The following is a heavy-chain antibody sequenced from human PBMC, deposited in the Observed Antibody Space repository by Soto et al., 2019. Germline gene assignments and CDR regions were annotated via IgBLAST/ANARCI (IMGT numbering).Heavy chain of an antibody. CDR3: ARDHRPGYCSGGSCYSFLVYYYGMDV. J-gene: IGHJ6*02. CDR2: ISAYNGNT. V-gene: IGHV1-18*01. CDR1: GYTFTSYG. D-gene: IGHD2-15*01. Sequence: ASVKVSCKASGYTFTSYGISWVRQAPGQGLEWMGWISAYNGNTNYAQKLQGRVTMTTDTSTSTAYMELRSLRSDDTAVYYCARDHRPGYCSGGSCYSFLVYYYGMDVWGQGTTVTVSS.